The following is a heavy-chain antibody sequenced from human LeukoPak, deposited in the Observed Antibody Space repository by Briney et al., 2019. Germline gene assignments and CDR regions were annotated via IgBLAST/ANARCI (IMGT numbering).Heavy chain of an antibody. J-gene: IGHJ5*02. CDR1: GYTFTSHY. D-gene: IGHD3-10*01. Sequence: ASVKVSCKTSGYTFTSHYMHRVRQAPGQGLEWMGWINPNSGGTNYAQNFQGRVTMTRDTSIGTAYMELSRLTSDDTAVYYCARSGHGSGSYRFDPWGQGILVTVSS. CDR3: ARSGHGSGSYRFDP. V-gene: IGHV1-2*02. CDR2: INPNSGGT.